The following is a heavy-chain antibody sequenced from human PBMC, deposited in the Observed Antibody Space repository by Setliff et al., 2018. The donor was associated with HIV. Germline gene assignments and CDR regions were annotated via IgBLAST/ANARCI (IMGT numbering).Heavy chain of an antibody. CDR3: ARDPGYSTSWYYFDY. J-gene: IGHJ4*02. D-gene: IGHD6-13*01. V-gene: IGHV1-46*01. CDR2: INPSGGST. Sequence: ASVKVSCKASGYTFTSYYMHWVRQAPGQGLEWIGIINPSGGSTSYAQRFQGRVTMTRDTSTSTVYMELSSLRSEDTAVYYCARDPGYSTSWYYFDYWGQGTQVTSPQ. CDR1: GYTFTSYY.